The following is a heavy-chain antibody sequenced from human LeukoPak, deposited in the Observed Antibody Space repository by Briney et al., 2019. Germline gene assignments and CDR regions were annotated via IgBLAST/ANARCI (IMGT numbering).Heavy chain of an antibody. J-gene: IGHJ4*02. D-gene: IGHD1-26*01. CDR3: AREKGGGSYYVGYFDY. Sequence: ASVKVSCKASGGTFSSYAISWVRQAPGQGLEWMGGIIPIFGTANYAQKFQGRVTITADESTSTAYMELSSLRFEDTAVYYCAREKGGGSYYVGYFDYWGQGTLVTVSS. CDR1: GGTFSSYA. CDR2: IIPIFGTA. V-gene: IGHV1-69*13.